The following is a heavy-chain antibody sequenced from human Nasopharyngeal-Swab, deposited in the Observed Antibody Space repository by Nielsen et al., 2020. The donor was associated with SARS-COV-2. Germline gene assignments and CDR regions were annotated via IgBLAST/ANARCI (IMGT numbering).Heavy chain of an antibody. CDR2: FDPEDGET. D-gene: IGHD5-24*01. V-gene: IGHV1-24*01. Sequence: ASVKVSCKVSGYTLTELSVHWVRQAPGKGLEWMGGFDPEDGETIYAQKFQGRVTMTEDTSTDTAYMELSSLRSEDTAVYYCATGLATIKAFDIWGQGTMVTVSS. CDR3: ATGLATIKAFDI. CDR1: GYTLTELS. J-gene: IGHJ3*02.